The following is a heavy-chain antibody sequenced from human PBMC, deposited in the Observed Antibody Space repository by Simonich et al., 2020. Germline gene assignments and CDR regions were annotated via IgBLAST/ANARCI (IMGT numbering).Heavy chain of an antibody. D-gene: IGHD2-2*01. CDR3: AKEESYSSTSCYDAFDI. J-gene: IGHJ3*02. Sequence: EVQLLESGGGLVQPGGSLRLSCAASGFTFSSYATSWVRQAPGRGLWWYPAIGGSGGSTYYADSVKGRFTISRDNSKNTLYLQMNSLRAEDTAVYYCAKEESYSSTSCYDAFDIWGQGTMVTVSS. V-gene: IGHV3-23*01. CDR1: GFTFSSYA. CDR2: IGGSGGST.